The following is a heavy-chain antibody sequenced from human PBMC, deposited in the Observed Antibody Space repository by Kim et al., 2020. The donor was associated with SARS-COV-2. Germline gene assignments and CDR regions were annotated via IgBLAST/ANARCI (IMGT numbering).Heavy chain of an antibody. Sequence: SETLSLTCTVSGGSISSSSYYWGWIRQPPGKGLEWIGSIYYSGSTYYNPSLKSRVTISVDTSKNQFSLKLSSVTAADTAVYYCARRGKSIVATILLGFDPWGQGTLVTVSS. CDR3: ARRGKSIVATILLGFDP. CDR1: GGSISSSSYY. J-gene: IGHJ5*02. CDR2: IYYSGST. V-gene: IGHV4-39*01. D-gene: IGHD5-12*01.